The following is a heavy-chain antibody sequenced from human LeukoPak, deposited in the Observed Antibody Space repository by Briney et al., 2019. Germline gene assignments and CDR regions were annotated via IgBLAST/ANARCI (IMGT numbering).Heavy chain of an antibody. CDR2: IYSGGST. D-gene: IGHD3-22*01. Sequence: GGSLRLSCAASGFTVSSNYMSWVRQAPGKGLEWVSVIYSGGSTYYADSVKGRFTISRDNSKNTLYLQMNSLRAEDTAVYYCARARGYYDSSGSLDYWGQGTLVTVSS. CDR1: GFTVSSNY. J-gene: IGHJ4*02. V-gene: IGHV3-53*01. CDR3: ARARGYYDSSGSLDY.